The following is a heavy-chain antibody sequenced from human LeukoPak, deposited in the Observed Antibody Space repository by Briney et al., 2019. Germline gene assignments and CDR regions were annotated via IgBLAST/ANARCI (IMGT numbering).Heavy chain of an antibody. D-gene: IGHD3-9*01. Sequence: PSETLSLTCTVSGGSVRRGNYYWTWIRQPAGSGLEWIGRIYTSGTTDYNPSLRTRVTISVDASRNQFSLNLSSVTAADTAVYYCARSARYFDWLLAFDIWGQGTMVTVSS. V-gene: IGHV4-61*02. CDR3: ARSARYFDWLLAFDI. CDR1: GGSVRRGNYY. J-gene: IGHJ3*02. CDR2: IYTSGTT.